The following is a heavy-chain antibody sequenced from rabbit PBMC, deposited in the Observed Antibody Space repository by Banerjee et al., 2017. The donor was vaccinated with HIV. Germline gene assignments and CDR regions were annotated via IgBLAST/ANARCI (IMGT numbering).Heavy chain of an antibody. Sequence: QSLEESGGDLVKPGASLTLTCTASGFSFSSSYYMCWVRQAPGKGLEWIACIYAGSSGSTYYASWAKGRFTISKTSSTTVTLQMTSLTAADTATYFCARVVATMTMVTPYYFNLWGQGTLVTVS. CDR2: IYAGSSGST. J-gene: IGHJ4*01. CDR3: ARVVATMTMVTPYYFNL. CDR1: GFSFSSSYY. V-gene: IGHV1S40*01. D-gene: IGHD2-1*01.